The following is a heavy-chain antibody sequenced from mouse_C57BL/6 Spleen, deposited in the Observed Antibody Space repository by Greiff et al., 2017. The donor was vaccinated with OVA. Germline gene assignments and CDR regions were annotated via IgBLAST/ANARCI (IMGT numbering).Heavy chain of an antibody. D-gene: IGHD1-3*01. CDR1: GFTFSSYA. V-gene: IGHV5-4*01. Sequence: EVQLVESGGGLVKPGGSLKLSCAASGFTFSSYAMSWVRQTPEKRLEWVATISDGGSYTYYPDNVKGRFTISRDNAKNYLYQQMSDLRAEDTAVYYCARGLSGFFDYWGQGTTRTVSS. CDR2: ISDGGSYT. CDR3: ARGLSGFFDY. J-gene: IGHJ2*01.